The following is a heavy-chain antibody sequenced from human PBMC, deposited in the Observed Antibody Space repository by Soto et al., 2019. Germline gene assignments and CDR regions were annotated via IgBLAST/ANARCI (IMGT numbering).Heavy chain of an antibody. CDR1: GFTFSSYG. CDR2: ISYDGSNK. D-gene: IGHD1-26*01. CDR3: AKDYLPIVGATVLDY. V-gene: IGHV3-30*18. Sequence: QVQLVESGGGVVQPGRSLRLSCAASGFTFSSYGMHWVRQAPGKGLXXXXVISYDGSNKYYADSVKGRFTIXRXXSXXXXXXXXXXXXXXDTAVYYCAKDYLPIVGATVLDYWGQGTLVTVSS. J-gene: IGHJ4*02.